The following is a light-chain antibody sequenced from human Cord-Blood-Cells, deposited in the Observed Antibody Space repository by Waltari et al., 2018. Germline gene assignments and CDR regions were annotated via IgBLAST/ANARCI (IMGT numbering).Light chain of an antibody. CDR3: CSYAGSSTFRV. Sequence: QSALTQPASVSGSPGQSITISCTGTSSDVGSYNLASWYQQHPGKDPKLMIYEGSKRPSGVSNRFSGSKSGNTASLTISGLQAEDEADYYCCSYAGSSTFRVFGGGTKLTVL. V-gene: IGLV2-23*03. J-gene: IGLJ3*02. CDR1: SSDVGSYNL. CDR2: EGS.